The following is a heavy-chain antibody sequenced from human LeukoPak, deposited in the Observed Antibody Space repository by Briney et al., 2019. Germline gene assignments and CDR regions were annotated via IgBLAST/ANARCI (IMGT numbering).Heavy chain of an antibody. CDR3: ARVEEIVVVPAATPRRLAFDY. V-gene: IGHV4-34*01. CDR1: GGSFSGYY. D-gene: IGHD2-2*01. Sequence: SETLSLTCAVYGGSFSGYYWSWIRQPPGKGLEGIGEINHSGSTNYNPSLKSRVTISVDTSKNQFSLKLSSVTAADTAVYYCARVEEIVVVPAATPRRLAFDYWRQGTLVTVSS. J-gene: IGHJ4*02. CDR2: INHSGST.